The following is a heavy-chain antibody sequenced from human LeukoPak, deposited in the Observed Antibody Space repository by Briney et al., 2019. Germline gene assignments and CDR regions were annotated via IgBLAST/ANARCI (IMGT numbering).Heavy chain of an antibody. J-gene: IGHJ4*02. V-gene: IGHV3-23*01. CDR1: GSTFSSYA. D-gene: IGHD2-8*02. CDR2: ISGSGGST. CDR3: AKDPDCTGGVCYTFFDY. Sequence: GGSLRLSCAASGSTFSSYAMSWVRQAPGKGLEWVSAISGSGGSTYYADSVKGRFTISRDNSKTTLFLHMNGLRAEDTAVYYCAKDPDCTGGVCYTFFDYWGQGTLVTVSS.